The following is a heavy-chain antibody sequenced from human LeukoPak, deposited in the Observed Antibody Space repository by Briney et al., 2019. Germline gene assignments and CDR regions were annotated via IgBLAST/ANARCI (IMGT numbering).Heavy chain of an antibody. Sequence: GASVKVSCKASGYTFTSYYMHRVRQAPGQGLEWMGIINPSGGSTSYAQKFQGRVTMTRDTSTSTVYMELSSLRSEDTAVYYCGVGATPDAFDIWGQGTMVTVSS. V-gene: IGHV1-46*01. CDR2: INPSGGST. J-gene: IGHJ3*02. CDR3: GVGATPDAFDI. D-gene: IGHD1-26*01. CDR1: GYTFTSYY.